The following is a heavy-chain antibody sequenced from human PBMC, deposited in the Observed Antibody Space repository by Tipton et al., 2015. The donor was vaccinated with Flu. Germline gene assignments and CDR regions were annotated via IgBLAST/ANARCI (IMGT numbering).Heavy chain of an antibody. CDR3: VRYCSGNNCFRAENFQD. Sequence: GLVKPSETLSLICTVSDYSISSGYYWGWIRQPPGKGLEWIGEISYDGNTNYNPSLKSRVTLSVDKSKNQFSLKFDSVTAADTAMYYCVRYCSGNNCFRAENFQDWGQGTLVTVSS. D-gene: IGHD2-15*01. CDR2: ISYDGNT. CDR1: DYSISSGYY. J-gene: IGHJ1*01. V-gene: IGHV4-38-2*02.